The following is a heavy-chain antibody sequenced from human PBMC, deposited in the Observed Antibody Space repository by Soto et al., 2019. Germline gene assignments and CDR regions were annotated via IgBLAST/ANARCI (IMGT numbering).Heavy chain of an antibody. CDR1: SGSISSNNW. J-gene: IGHJ2*01. D-gene: IGHD2-2*01. CDR2: IYHSGTT. CDR3: AAGGSYCSTTGCLYWYLDL. V-gene: IGHV4-4*02. Sequence: QVHLQESGPGLVKASGTLSLTCAVSSGSISSNNWWSWVRQPPGKGLEWIGEIYHSGTTNYNPSLKGRATISVDTPKIQFSPNLNSVTDADTAVYYCAAGGSYCSTTGCLYWYLDLLGRGTLVSVSS.